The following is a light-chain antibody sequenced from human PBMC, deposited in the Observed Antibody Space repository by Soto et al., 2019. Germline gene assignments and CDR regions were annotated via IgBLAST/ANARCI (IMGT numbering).Light chain of an antibody. V-gene: IGLV2-14*03. CDR3: SSFTGSSTL. CDR1: SSDVGAHNY. J-gene: IGLJ2*01. Sequence: QSALTQPASVSGSPGQSITISCTGTSSDVGAHNYVSWYQQHPGKAPKLVIYDASDRPSGVSNRFSGSKSGNTASLTISGLQADDEADYYCSSFTGSSTLFGGGTKLTVL. CDR2: DAS.